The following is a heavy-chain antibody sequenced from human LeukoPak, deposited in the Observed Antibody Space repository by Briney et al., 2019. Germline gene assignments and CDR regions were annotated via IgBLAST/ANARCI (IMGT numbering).Heavy chain of an antibody. CDR3: ARDRNFWSGYYTAAHAFDI. CDR1: GFTFSSYW. V-gene: IGHV3-7*01. CDR2: IKQDGSEK. Sequence: GGSLRLSCAASGFTFSSYWMSWVRQAPGKGLEWVANIKQDGSEKYYVDSVKGRFTISRDNAKNSLYLQMNSLRAEDTAVYYCARDRNFWSGYYTAAHAFDIWGQGTMVTVSS. J-gene: IGHJ3*02. D-gene: IGHD3-3*01.